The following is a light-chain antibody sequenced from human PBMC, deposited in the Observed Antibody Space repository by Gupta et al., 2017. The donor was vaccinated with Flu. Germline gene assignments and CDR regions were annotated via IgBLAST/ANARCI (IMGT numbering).Light chain of an antibody. CDR3: QQYYSTPLVS. Sequence: DIVMIQSPDSLAVSLGERATINCKSSQSVLYSSNNKNYLAWYQQKPGQPPKLLIYWASTRESGVPDRFSGSGSGTDFTLTISSLQAEDVAVYYCQQYYSTPLVSFGQGTKLEIK. CDR1: QSVLYSSNNKNY. CDR2: WAS. J-gene: IGKJ2*03. V-gene: IGKV4-1*01.